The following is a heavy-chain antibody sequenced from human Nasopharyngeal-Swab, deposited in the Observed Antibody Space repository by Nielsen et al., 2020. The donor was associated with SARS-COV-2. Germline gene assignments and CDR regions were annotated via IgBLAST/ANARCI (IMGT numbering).Heavy chain of an antibody. Sequence: GGSLRLSCGASDFTFSHYWISWVRQAPGKGLEWVANINHDGSQKYYVDSVKGRFTISRDNSKNSIYLQMDRLRVEDTAVYYCARESSAADYWGQGTLVTVSS. V-gene: IGHV3-7*01. CDR2: INHDGSQK. CDR1: DFTFSHYW. J-gene: IGHJ1*01. D-gene: IGHD6-13*01. CDR3: ARESSAADY.